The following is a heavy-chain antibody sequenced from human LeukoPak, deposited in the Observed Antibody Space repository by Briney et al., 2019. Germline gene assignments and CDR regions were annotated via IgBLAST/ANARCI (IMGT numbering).Heavy chain of an antibody. V-gene: IGHV1-2*02. J-gene: IGHJ6*02. CDR3: ARERYGAHYYYYGMDV. CDR2: INPNSGGT. D-gene: IGHD4-17*01. Sequence: ASVKVSCKASGYTFTGYYMHWVRQAPGQGLEWMGWINPNSGGTNYAQKFQGRVTMTRDTSISTAYMELSRLRSDDTAVYYCARERYGAHYYYYGMDVWGQGTTVTVSS. CDR1: GYTFTGYY.